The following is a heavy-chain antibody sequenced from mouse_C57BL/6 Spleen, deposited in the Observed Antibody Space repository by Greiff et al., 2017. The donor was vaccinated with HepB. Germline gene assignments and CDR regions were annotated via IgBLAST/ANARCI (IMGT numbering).Heavy chain of an antibody. Sequence: EVQLQQSGPVLVKPGASVKMSCKASGYTFTDYYMNWVKQSHGKSLEWIGVINPYNGGTSYNQKFKGKATLTVDKSSSTAYMELNSLTSEDSAVYYCARITTVKGYFDVWGTGTTVTVSS. CDR3: ARITTVKGYFDV. CDR2: INPYNGGT. V-gene: IGHV1-19*01. CDR1: GYTFTDYY. J-gene: IGHJ1*03. D-gene: IGHD1-1*01.